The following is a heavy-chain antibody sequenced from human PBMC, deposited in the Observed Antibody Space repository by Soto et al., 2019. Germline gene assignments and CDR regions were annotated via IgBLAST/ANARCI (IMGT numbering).Heavy chain of an antibody. CDR1: GYTFTGFY. CDR3: ASGGSTVTREFDY. J-gene: IGHJ4*02. V-gene: IGHV1-2*04. Sequence: QVQLVQSGAEVKKPGASVKVSCKASGYTFTGFYMHWVRQSPGQGLEWMGWINPKSGDTEYAQNFQGWVTVTRDTSSSTDYMELCRLKSDGTAVYYCASGGSTVTREFDYWGQGTLVSVSS. D-gene: IGHD4-17*01. CDR2: INPKSGDT.